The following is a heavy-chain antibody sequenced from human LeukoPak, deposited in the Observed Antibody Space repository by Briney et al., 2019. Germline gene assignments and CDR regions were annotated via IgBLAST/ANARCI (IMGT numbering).Heavy chain of an antibody. J-gene: IGHJ4*02. V-gene: IGHV4-59*01. CDR1: GGSISSYY. CDR2: IYYSGST. Sequence: SETLSLTCTVSGGSISSYYWSWIRQPPGKGLEWIGYIYYSGSTNYNPSLKSRVTISVDTSKNQFSLKLSCVTAADTAVYYCARGDDYGDYEAYWGQGTLVTVSS. D-gene: IGHD4-17*01. CDR3: ARGDDYGDYEAY.